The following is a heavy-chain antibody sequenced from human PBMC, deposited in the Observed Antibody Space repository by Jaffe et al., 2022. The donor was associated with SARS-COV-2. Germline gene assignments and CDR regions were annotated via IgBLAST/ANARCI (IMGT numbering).Heavy chain of an antibody. CDR1: GFTFSSSA. Sequence: EVQLLESGGGLVQPGGSLRLSCAASGFTFSSSAMSWVRQAPGKGLEWVSSISGSGGSTYYADSVKGRFTISRDSSKNTLYLQVNSLRAEDTAIYYCAKAPGDRNFGTFDYWGQGTLVTVSS. CDR2: ISGSGGST. V-gene: IGHV3-23*01. D-gene: IGHD1-7*01. CDR3: AKAPGDRNFGTFDY. J-gene: IGHJ4*02.